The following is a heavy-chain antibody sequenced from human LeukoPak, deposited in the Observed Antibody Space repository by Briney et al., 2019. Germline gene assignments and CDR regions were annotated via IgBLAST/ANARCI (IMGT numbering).Heavy chain of an antibody. CDR1: GFTFSNYW. Sequence: QAGGSLRLSCAASGFTFSNYWMYWVRHAPGKGLVWVSRINRDGSSSSYADSVKGRFTVSRDNAENTLYLQMNSLRGEDTAVYYCARDGDDTVGGIIIGSYFDYWGQGTLVTVSS. CDR3: ARDGDDTVGGIIIGSYFDY. J-gene: IGHJ4*02. CDR2: INRDGSSS. V-gene: IGHV3-74*01. D-gene: IGHD3-10*01.